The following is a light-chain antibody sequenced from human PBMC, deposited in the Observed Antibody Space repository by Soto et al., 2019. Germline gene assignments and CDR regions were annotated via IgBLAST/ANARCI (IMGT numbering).Light chain of an antibody. CDR1: QSVSRNF. CDR3: QQYASARRT. J-gene: IGKJ2*01. CDR2: PAA. Sequence: ENVLTQSTGTLSLSPGERATLSCRASQSVSRNFLAWYQQKPGQAPRLIIYPAANRATGIPDRFSGSGSGTDFTLTISRLEPEDFAMYYCQQYASARRTFGQGTNLEIK. V-gene: IGKV3-20*01.